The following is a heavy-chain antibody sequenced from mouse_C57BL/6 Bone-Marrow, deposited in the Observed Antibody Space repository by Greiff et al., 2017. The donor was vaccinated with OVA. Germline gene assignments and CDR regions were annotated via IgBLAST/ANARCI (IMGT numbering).Heavy chain of an antibody. CDR1: GFSFTSYC. CDR3: TSTVIAPLYSMDY. D-gene: IGHD1-1*01. Sequence: VQLQESGPGLVAPSQSLSITCNVSGFSFTSYCVHWVRQPPGKGLEWLVVIWSDGSTNYNTALQSRLSTSKDNSKSQVFLKRNSLQTDATAMYYCTSTVIAPLYSMDYWGQGTAVTVSS. CDR2: IWSDGST. V-gene: IGHV2-6*03. J-gene: IGHJ4*01.